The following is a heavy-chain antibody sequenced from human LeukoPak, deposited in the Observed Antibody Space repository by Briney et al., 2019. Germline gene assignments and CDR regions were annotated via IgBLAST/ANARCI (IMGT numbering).Heavy chain of an antibody. CDR3: ARAITIFGVVIPHGAFDI. D-gene: IGHD3-3*01. V-gene: IGHV3-30-3*01. CDR1: GFTFSSYA. CDR2: ISYDGSNK. J-gene: IGHJ3*02. Sequence: GRCLRLSCAASGFTFSSYAMHWVRQAPGKGLEWVAVISYDGSNKYYADSVEGRFTISRDNSKNTLYLQMNSLRAEDTAVYYCARAITIFGVVIPHGAFDIWGQGTMVTVSS.